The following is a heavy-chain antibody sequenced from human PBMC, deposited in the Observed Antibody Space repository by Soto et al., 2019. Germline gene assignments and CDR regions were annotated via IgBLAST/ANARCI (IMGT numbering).Heavy chain of an antibody. J-gene: IGHJ4*02. Sequence: QVQLVQSGAEVKKPGASVKVSCKASGYTFTSYYIHCVRQAPGQGLEWMGIINPSSGSTNYAQKCQGSLTMTRDTSPTTVYMELSRLTSEDTAVYYCARDQGMAAAGSDPFDSWGQGALVTVSS. CDR3: ARDQGMAAAGSDPFDS. V-gene: IGHV1-46*03. CDR1: GYTFTSYY. D-gene: IGHD6-13*01. CDR2: INPSSGST.